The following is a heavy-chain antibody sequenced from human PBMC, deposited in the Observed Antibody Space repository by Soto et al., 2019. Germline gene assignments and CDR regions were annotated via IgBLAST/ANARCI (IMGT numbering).Heavy chain of an antibody. CDR1: GGSISSYY. CDR3: ATGIAAAGLDY. CDR2: IYYSGST. V-gene: IGHV4-59*08. Sequence: SETLSLTCTVSGGSISSYYWSWIRQPPGKGLEWIGYIYYSGSTNYNPSLKSRVTISVDTSKNQFSLKLSSVTAADTAVYYCATGIAAAGLDYWGRGTLVTVSS. J-gene: IGHJ4*02. D-gene: IGHD6-13*01.